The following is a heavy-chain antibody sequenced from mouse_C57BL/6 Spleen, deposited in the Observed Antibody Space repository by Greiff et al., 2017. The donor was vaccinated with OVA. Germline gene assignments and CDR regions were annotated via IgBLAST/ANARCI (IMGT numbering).Heavy chain of an antibody. CDR2: INPGSGGT. D-gene: IGHD1-1*01. J-gene: IGHJ4*01. CDR3: ARGIYYGSSYAMDY. Sequence: VQLKESGAELVRPGTSVKVSCKASGYAFTNYLIEWVKQRPGQGLEWIGVINPGSGGTNYNEKFKGKATLTADKSSSTAYMQLSSLTSEDSAVYFCARGIYYGSSYAMDYWGQGTSVTVSS. V-gene: IGHV1-54*01. CDR1: GYAFTNYL.